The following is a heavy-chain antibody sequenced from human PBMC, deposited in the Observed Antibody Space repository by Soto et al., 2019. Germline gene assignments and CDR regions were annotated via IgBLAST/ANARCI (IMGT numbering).Heavy chain of an antibody. CDR3: AGVRYDGSGFHH. Sequence: QVQLQESGPGLVRPSGALSVTCAVSGDSISRSHWWSWVRQSPGKGLEWIEEISHSGITNYNPSLKSRVNTAGHKSTNELSLKLTSVTAADTAVYYCAGVRYDGSGFHHWGQGTVVSVSS. CDR1: GDSISRSHW. J-gene: IGHJ4*02. V-gene: IGHV4-4*02. CDR2: ISHSGIT. D-gene: IGHD3-22*01.